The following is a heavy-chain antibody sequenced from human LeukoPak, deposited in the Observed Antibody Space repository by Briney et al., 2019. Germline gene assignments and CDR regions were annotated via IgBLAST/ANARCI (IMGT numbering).Heavy chain of an antibody. V-gene: IGHV5-51*01. J-gene: IGHJ4*02. CDR2: ISPDGSDT. Sequence: GESLKISCKGTGYSFTNYWIGWVRQMPGKGLEWMGIISPDGSDTRYSPSFQGQVTISADKSITTAYLQWSSLKASDTAMYYCARLTSGWSFDYWGQGTLVTVSS. CDR1: GYSFTNYW. CDR3: ARLTSGWSFDY. D-gene: IGHD6-13*01.